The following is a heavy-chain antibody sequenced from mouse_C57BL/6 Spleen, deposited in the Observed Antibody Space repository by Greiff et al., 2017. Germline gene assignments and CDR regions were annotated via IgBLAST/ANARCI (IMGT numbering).Heavy chain of an antibody. D-gene: IGHD4-1*01. CDR1: GYTFTSYW. Sequence: QVQLKQPGAELVRPGTSVKLSCKASGYTFTSYWMHWVKQRPGQGLEWIGVIDPSDSYTNYNQKFKGKATLTVDTSSSTAYMQLSSLTSEDSAVYYCARRWDDWYFDVWGTGTTVTVSS. J-gene: IGHJ1*03. CDR3: ARRWDDWYFDV. V-gene: IGHV1-59*01. CDR2: IDPSDSYT.